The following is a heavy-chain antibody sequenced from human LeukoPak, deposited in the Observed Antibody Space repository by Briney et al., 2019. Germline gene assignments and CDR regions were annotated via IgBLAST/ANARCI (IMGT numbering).Heavy chain of an antibody. CDR3: AMQVGIYGDYNNWFDP. D-gene: IGHD4-17*01. Sequence: SETLSLTCTVSGAPLNNYYWNWVRQPPGKELEWIGNVDYSGSTRYNPSLKSRATMSLDSSKNQFSLRLTSVTAADMAVYYCAMQVGIYGDYNNWFDPWGQGARVTVSS. CDR1: GAPLNNYY. J-gene: IGHJ5*02. CDR2: VDYSGST. V-gene: IGHV4-59*08.